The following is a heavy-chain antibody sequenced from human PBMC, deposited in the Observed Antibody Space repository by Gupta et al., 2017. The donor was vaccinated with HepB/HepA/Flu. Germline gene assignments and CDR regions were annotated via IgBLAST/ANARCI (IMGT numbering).Heavy chain of an antibody. J-gene: IGHJ6*02. Sequence: EVQLVESGGGLVQPGGSLRLSCAASGFTFSSYEMNWVRQAPGKGLEWVSYISSSGSTIYYADSVKGRFTISRDNAKNSLYLQMNSLRAEDTAVYYCARDLLLGIAAAGTAPRDYYYYYGMDVWGQGTTVTVSS. V-gene: IGHV3-48*03. CDR3: ARDLLLGIAAAGTAPRDYYYYYGMDV. D-gene: IGHD6-13*01. CDR1: GFTFSSYE. CDR2: ISSSGSTI.